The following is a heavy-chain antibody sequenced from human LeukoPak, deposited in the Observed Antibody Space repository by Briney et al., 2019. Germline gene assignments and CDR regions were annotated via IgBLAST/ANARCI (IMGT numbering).Heavy chain of an antibody. V-gene: IGHV4-39*07. D-gene: IGHD3-10*01. CDR3: ARDSVRGVLYYFDY. CDR1: GGSISSSSYY. J-gene: IGHJ4*02. Sequence: SETLSLTCTVSGGSISSSSYYWGWIRQPPGKGLEWIGSIYYSGSTYYNPSLKSRVTISVDTSKNQFSLKLSSVTAADTAVCYCARDSVRGVLYYFDYWGQGTLVTVSS. CDR2: IYYSGST.